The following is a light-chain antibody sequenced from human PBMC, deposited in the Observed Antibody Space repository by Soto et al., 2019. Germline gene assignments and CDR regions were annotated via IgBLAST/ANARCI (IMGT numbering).Light chain of an antibody. CDR2: GAS. V-gene: IGKV3-15*01. J-gene: IGKJ2*01. CDR1: ETVRSN. CDR3: QQYGTSPYT. Sequence: IVMTQSPATLSVSPGERATLSCRASETVRSNVAWFQQKPGQAPRLLIFGASTRATGIPTRFTGSGSGTEFTLTIDSLQSEDFAVYYCQQYGTSPYTFGQGTKLEIK.